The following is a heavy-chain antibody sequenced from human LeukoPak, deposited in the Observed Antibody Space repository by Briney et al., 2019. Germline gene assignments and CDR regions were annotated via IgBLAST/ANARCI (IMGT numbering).Heavy chain of an antibody. Sequence: SVKVSCKASGGTFSSCAISWVRQARGQGLEWMGRIIPIFGIANYAQKFQGRVTITADKSTSTAYMELSSLRSEDTAVYYCARTTIDDYYDSSGYDYWGQATLVTVSS. CDR2: IIPIFGIA. CDR3: ARTTIDDYYDSSGYDY. CDR1: GGTFSSCA. D-gene: IGHD3-22*01. V-gene: IGHV1-69*04. J-gene: IGHJ4*02.